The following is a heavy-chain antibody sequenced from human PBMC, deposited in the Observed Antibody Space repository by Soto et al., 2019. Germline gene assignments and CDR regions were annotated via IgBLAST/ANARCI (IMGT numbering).Heavy chain of an antibody. V-gene: IGHV1-69*13. CDR3: ARGGSTVGVVVYGMDV. CDR1: GGTFSSYA. D-gene: IGHD3-3*01. CDR2: IIPIFGTA. J-gene: IGHJ6*02. Sequence: GASVKVSCKASGGTFSSYAISWVRQAPGQGLEWMGGIIPIFGTANYAQKFQGRVTITADESTSTAYMELSSLRSEDTAVYYCARGGSTVGVVVYGMDVWGQGTTVTVSS.